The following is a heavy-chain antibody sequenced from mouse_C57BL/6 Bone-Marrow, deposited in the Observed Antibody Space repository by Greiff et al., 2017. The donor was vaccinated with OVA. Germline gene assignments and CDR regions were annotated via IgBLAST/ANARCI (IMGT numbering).Heavy chain of an antibody. D-gene: IGHD1-1*01. CDR3: AREKGSDYYDSAWFAY. V-gene: IGHV5-4*01. J-gene: IGHJ3*01. CDR2: ISDGGSYT. CDR1: GFTFSSYA. Sequence: EVKVVESGGGLVKPGGSLKLSCAASGFTFSSYAMSWVRQTPEKRLEWVATISDGGSYTYYPDNVKGRFTISRDNAKNNLYLQMSHLKSEDTAMYYCAREKGSDYYDSAWFAYWGQGTLVTVSA.